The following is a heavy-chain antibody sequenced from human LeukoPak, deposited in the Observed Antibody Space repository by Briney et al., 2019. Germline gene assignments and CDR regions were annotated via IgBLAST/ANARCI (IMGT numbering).Heavy chain of an antibody. V-gene: IGHV4-38-2*01. CDR1: GYSISSGYY. CDR3: ARLNSGSYFPFDY. J-gene: IGHJ4*02. CDR2: SYDSGST. D-gene: IGHD1-26*01. Sequence: SEALSLTCAVSGYSISSGYYWGWIRQPPGKGGEGIGRSYDSGSTYYNPSLRSRVTISVDTSKNQFSLKLSSVTAADTAVYYCARLNSGSYFPFDYWGQGTLVTVSS.